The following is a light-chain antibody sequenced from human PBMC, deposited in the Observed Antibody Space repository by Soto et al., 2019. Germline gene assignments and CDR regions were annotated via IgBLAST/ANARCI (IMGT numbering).Light chain of an antibody. Sequence: EIVLTQSPGTLSLSPGERATFSCRASQSVSNSYLAWYQQKPGQAPRLLINGASSRATDIPDRFSGSGSGTDFTLTISRLEPEDFALYYCQQYGSSPWTFGQGTKVAIK. J-gene: IGKJ1*01. CDR1: QSVSNSY. CDR2: GAS. CDR3: QQYGSSPWT. V-gene: IGKV3-20*01.